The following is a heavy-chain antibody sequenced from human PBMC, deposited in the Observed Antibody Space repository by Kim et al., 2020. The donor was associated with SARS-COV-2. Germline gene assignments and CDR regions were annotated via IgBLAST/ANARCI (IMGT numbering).Heavy chain of an antibody. CDR1: GFTFSSYA. Sequence: GGSLRLSCAASGFTFSSYAMSWVRQAPGKGLEWVSAISGSGGSTYYADSVKGRFTISRDNSKNTLYLQMNSLRAEDTAVYYCAKDHYDFWSGYLRATFGYWGPGTLVTVSS. CDR2: ISGSGGST. CDR3: AKDHYDFWSGYLRATFGY. D-gene: IGHD3-3*01. V-gene: IGHV3-23*01. J-gene: IGHJ4*02.